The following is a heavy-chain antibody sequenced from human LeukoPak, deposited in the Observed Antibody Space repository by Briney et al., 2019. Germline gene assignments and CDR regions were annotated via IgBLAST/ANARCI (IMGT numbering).Heavy chain of an antibody. CDR2: INWNGGST. CDR3: AKDRFSSSYNWFDP. V-gene: IGHV3-20*04. D-gene: IGHD6-6*01. CDR1: GFTFDDYG. J-gene: IGHJ5*02. Sequence: GGSLRLSCAASGFTFDDYGMSWVRQAPGKGLEWVSGINWNGGSTGYADSVKGRFTISRDNAKNSLYLQMNSLRAEDTAVYYCAKDRFSSSYNWFDPWGQGTLVTVSS.